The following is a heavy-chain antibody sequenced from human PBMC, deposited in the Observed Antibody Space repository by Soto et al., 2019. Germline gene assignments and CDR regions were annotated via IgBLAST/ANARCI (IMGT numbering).Heavy chain of an antibody. CDR2: INPSGGST. V-gene: IGHV1-46*01. D-gene: IGHD6-19*01. Sequence: GASVKVSCKASGYTFTSYYMHWVRQAPGQGLEWMGIINPSGGSTSYAQKFQGRVTMTRDTSTSTVYLQWGSLRASDTAMYYCARQTSGWFGMDVWAQGTTVTVSS. CDR1: GYTFTSYY. CDR3: ARQTSGWFGMDV. J-gene: IGHJ6*02.